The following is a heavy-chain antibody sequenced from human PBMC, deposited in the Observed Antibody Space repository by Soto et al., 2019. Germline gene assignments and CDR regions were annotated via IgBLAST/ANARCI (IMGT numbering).Heavy chain of an antibody. CDR2: ISAYNGNT. Sequence: QVQLVQSGAEVKKPGASVKVSCKASGYTFTSYGISWVRQAPGQGLEWMGWISAYNGNTNYAQKLQGRVTMTTDPSPRTAYMELRSLRSDDTAVYYCARVRIGGYCSSTSCYRALYYYYGMDVWGQGTTVTVSS. CDR3: ARVRIGGYCSSTSCYRALYYYYGMDV. CDR1: GYTFTSYG. D-gene: IGHD2-2*01. V-gene: IGHV1-18*01. J-gene: IGHJ6*02.